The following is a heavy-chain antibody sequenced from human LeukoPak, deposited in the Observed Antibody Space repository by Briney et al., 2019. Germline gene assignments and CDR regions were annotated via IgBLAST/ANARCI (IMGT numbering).Heavy chain of an antibody. CDR2: INTNTGNP. CDR3: ARDEGYCSSTSCFLEDY. V-gene: IGHV7-4-1*02. D-gene: IGHD2-2*01. J-gene: IGHJ4*02. CDR1: GHTFTSYA. Sequence: ASVKVSCKASGHTFTSYAMNWVRQAPGQGLEWMGWINTNTGNPTYAQGFTGRFVFSLDTSVSTAYLQISSLKAEDTAVYYCARDEGYCSSTSCFLEDYWGQGTLVTVSS.